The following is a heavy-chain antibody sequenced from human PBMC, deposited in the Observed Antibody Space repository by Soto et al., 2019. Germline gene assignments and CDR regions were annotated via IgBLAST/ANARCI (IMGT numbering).Heavy chain of an antibody. CDR1: GGSISSGGYY. D-gene: IGHD3-9*01. J-gene: IGHJ5*02. CDR3: ARAYDILTGILGGWFDP. Sequence: QVQLQESGPGLVKPSQTLSLTCTVSGGSISSGGYYWSWIRQHPGKGLEWIGYIYYSGSTYYNPSLQSRVNISVDTSKNQFSLKLSSVTAADTAVYYCARAYDILTGILGGWFDPWGQGTLVTVSS. V-gene: IGHV4-31*03. CDR2: IYYSGST.